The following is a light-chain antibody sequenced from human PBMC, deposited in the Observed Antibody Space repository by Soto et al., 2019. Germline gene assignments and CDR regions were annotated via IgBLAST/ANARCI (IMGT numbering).Light chain of an antibody. CDR2: AAS. V-gene: IGKV1-39*01. CDR3: KQSYNSPQT. Sequence: DIQMTQSPSSLSASVGDEVTITCRASHTIMTYLNWYQLKPGKPPTLLIYAASSLQSGVPSRFSGSGSGTDFTLTITSLQPEDFATYSCKQSYNSPQTFGQGTKVEIK. CDR1: HTIMTY. J-gene: IGKJ1*01.